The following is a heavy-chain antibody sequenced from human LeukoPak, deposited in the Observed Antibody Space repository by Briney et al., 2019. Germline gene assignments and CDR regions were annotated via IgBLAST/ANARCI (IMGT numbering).Heavy chain of an antibody. D-gene: IGHD1-26*01. CDR3: ARQGSGNYLSPVNY. CDR1: GGSISSSSYY. Sequence: SETLSLTCTVSGGSISSSSYYWGWIRHPTGKGLEWIGTIYYSGSTYYNPSLKSRVTISIDTSKNQFSLKLSSVTAADTAVYYCARQGSGNYLSPVNYWGQGTLVTVSS. V-gene: IGHV4-39*01. J-gene: IGHJ4*02. CDR2: IYYSGST.